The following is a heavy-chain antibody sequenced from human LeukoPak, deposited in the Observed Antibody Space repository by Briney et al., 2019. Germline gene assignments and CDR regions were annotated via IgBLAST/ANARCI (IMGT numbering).Heavy chain of an antibody. Sequence: GRSLRLSCAASGFTFSSYGMHWVRQAPGKGLEWVAVIWYDGSNKYYADSVKGRFTISRDNSKNTLYLQMNSLRAEDTAVYYCAREAYYYGSGTQGNYFDYWGQGTLVTVSS. D-gene: IGHD3-10*01. J-gene: IGHJ4*02. CDR2: IWYDGSNK. CDR3: AREAYYYGSGTQGNYFDY. V-gene: IGHV3-33*01. CDR1: GFTFSSYG.